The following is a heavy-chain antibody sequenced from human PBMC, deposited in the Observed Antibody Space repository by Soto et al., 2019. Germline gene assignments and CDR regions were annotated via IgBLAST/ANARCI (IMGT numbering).Heavy chain of an antibody. CDR1: GFTFSSYA. Sequence: GGSLRLSCAASGFTFSSYAMSWVRQAPGKGLEWVSAISGSGGSTYYADSVKGRFTISRANSKNTLYLQMNSLRAEDTAVYYCAKDWVRYFDWLLPSRGNAFDIWGQGTMVTVSS. CDR2: ISGSGGST. J-gene: IGHJ3*02. CDR3: AKDWVRYFDWLLPSRGNAFDI. D-gene: IGHD3-9*01. V-gene: IGHV3-23*01.